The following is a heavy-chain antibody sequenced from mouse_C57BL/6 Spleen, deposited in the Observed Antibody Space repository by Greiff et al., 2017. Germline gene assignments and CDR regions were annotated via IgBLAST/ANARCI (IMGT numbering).Heavy chain of an antibody. J-gene: IGHJ4*01. V-gene: IGHV1-69*01. CDR3: ASRAYGYDDYAMDY. CDR2: IDPSDSYT. D-gene: IGHD2-2*01. CDR1: GYTFTSYW. Sequence: QVQLQQPGAELVMPGASVKLSCKASGYTFTSYWMHWVKQRPGQGLEWIGEIDPSDSYTNYNQKFKGKSTLTVDKSSSTAYMQLRSLTSEDSAVYYCASRAYGYDDYAMDYWGQGTSVTVSS.